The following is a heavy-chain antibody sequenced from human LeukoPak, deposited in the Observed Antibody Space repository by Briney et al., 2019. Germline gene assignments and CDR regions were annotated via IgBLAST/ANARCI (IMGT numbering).Heavy chain of an antibody. CDR2: IESDGSST. V-gene: IGHV3-74*01. CDR3: TRGFGSGSSLPFDY. D-gene: IGHD3-10*01. Sequence: GGSLRLSCVASGFTFSSYWMHWVRQAPGKGLVWVSRIESDGSSTSYADSVKRRFTISRDNAKNTLSLQMSSRRAEDTAMYYCTRGFGSGSSLPFDYWGQGTLVTVSS. J-gene: IGHJ4*02. CDR1: GFTFSSYW.